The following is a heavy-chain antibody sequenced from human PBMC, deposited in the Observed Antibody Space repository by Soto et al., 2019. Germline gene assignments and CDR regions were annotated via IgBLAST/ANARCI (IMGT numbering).Heavy chain of an antibody. CDR1: GYTFTSYA. CDR3: ARGLNGYLHYFDY. V-gene: IGHV1-3*01. D-gene: IGHD5-18*01. J-gene: IGHJ4*02. CDR2: INAGNGNT. Sequence: QVQLVQSGAEVKKPGASVKVSCKASGYTFTSYAMHWVHQAPGQRLEWMGWINAGNGNTKYSQKFQGRVTITRDTSASTAYMELSSLRSEDTAVYYCARGLNGYLHYFDYWGQGTLVTVSS.